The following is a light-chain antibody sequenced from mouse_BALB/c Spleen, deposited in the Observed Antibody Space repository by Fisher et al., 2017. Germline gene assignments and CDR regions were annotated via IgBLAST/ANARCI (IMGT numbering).Light chain of an antibody. CDR1: SSVSY. CDR3: QQWSSNPLT. J-gene: IGKJ4*01. CDR2: STS. V-gene: IGKV4-80*01. Sequence: IVMTQSTAIMSASLGEEITLTCSASSSVSYMHWYQQKSGTSPKLLIYSTSNLASGVPSRFSGSGSGTFYSLTISSVEAEDAADYYCQQWSSNPLTFGSGTKLEIK.